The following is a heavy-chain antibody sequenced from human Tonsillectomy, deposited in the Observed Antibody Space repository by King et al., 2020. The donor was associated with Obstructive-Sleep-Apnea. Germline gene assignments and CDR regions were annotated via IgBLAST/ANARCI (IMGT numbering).Heavy chain of an antibody. CDR1: GGSISSGGYS. CDR3: AAGDGDAFDI. Sequence: VQLQESGPGLGKPSQTLSLTCGVSGGSISSGGYSWSWIRQPPGKGLEWIGMVYYRGSSHHNSSLNSRLTISIDTSKNQFSLKLSSLTAADTAVYYCAAGDGDAFDIWGRGTMVAVSS. CDR2: VYYRGSS. J-gene: IGHJ3*02. V-gene: IGHV4-30-4*07. D-gene: IGHD5-24*01.